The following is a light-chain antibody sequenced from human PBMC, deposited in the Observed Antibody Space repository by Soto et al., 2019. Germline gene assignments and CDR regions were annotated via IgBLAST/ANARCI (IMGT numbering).Light chain of an antibody. CDR2: GAS. V-gene: IGKV3-15*01. Sequence: EIVMTQSPATLSVSPGERATLSCRASQSVSSNLAWYQQKPGQAPRLLIYGASTRATGIPARFSGSGSGTEFTPTIISLQYEDVAVYYCQQYNNWPPYTFGQGTKLEIK. CDR1: QSVSSN. CDR3: QQYNNWPPYT. J-gene: IGKJ2*01.